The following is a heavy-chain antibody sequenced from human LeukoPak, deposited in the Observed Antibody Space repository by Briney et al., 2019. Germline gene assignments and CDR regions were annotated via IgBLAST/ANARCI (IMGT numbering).Heavy chain of an antibody. Sequence: SVKVSCKASGGTFSSYAISWVRQAPGQVLEWMGGIIPIFGTANYAQKFQGRVTITADESTSTAYMELSSLRSEDTAVYYCARGWEQHSSSWYRGVGEEDYWGQGALVTVSS. CDR1: GGTFSSYA. V-gene: IGHV1-69*13. J-gene: IGHJ4*02. D-gene: IGHD6-13*01. CDR3: ARGWEQHSSSWYRGVGEEDY. CDR2: IIPIFGTA.